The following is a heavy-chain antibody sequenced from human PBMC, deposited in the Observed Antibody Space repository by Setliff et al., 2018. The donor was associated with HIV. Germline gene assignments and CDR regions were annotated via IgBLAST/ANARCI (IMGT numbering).Heavy chain of an antibody. CDR1: GASITSHN. CDR3: ARDLRGTQSSDY. CDR2: IYYTGST. V-gene: IGHV4-4*07. D-gene: IGHD1-1*01. Sequence: SETLSLTCSVSGASITSHNWSWIRQPAGKGLEWLGRIYYTGSTEYNPSLKSRLTMSMDTSKDQFSLRLVSLTTADTAVYYCARDLRGTQSSDYWGQGTLVTVSS. J-gene: IGHJ4*02.